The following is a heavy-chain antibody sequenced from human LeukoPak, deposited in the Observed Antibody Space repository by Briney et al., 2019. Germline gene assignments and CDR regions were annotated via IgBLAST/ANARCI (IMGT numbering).Heavy chain of an antibody. J-gene: IGHJ4*02. D-gene: IGHD4-17*01. CDR3: ARDRAPYGDYVDY. CDR1: GFTFSSYW. V-gene: IGHV3-7*01. CDR2: IKQDGSEK. Sequence: GGSLRLSCAASGFTFSSYWMSWVRQAPGKGLEWVANIKQDGSEKYYVDSVKGRFTISRDNAKNSLYLQMNSLRAEDTAVYYCARDRAPYGDYVDYWGQGTLVTVSS.